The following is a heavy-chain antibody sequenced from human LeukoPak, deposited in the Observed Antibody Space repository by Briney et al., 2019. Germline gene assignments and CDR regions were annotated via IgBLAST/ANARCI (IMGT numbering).Heavy chain of an antibody. Sequence: GGSLRLSCAASGFSFSNFAIHWVRQAPGKGLEWLAVISHDGATKHYADSVKGRFTISRDNAKNTLSLEMNSLRPEDTAVYYCARGGSPSDYWGQGTLVSVSS. V-gene: IGHV3-30*04. D-gene: IGHD3-16*01. CDR3: ARGGSPSDY. J-gene: IGHJ4*02. CDR1: GFSFSNFA. CDR2: ISHDGATK.